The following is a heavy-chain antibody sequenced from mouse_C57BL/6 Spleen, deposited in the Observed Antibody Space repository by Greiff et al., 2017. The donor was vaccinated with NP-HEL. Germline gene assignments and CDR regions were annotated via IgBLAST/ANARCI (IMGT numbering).Heavy chain of an antibody. CDR3: ASNCDVGYAMDY. D-gene: IGHD4-1*01. CDR2: IHPNSGST. J-gene: IGHJ4*01. CDR1: GYTFTSYW. V-gene: IGHV1-64*01. Sequence: QVQLQQPGAELVKPGASVKLSCKASGYTFTSYWMHWVKQRPGQGLEWIGMIHPNSGSTNYNEKFKSKATLTVDKSSSTAYMQLSSLTSEDSAVYYCASNCDVGYAMDYWGQGTSVTVSS.